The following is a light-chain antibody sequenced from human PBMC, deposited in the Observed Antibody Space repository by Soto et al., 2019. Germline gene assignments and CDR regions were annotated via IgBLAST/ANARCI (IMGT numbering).Light chain of an antibody. V-gene: IGKV1-39*01. CDR2: AAS. CDR1: QTLNNY. J-gene: IGKJ1*01. Sequence: DIQMTQSPSSLSASVGDRVTMTCRASQTLNNYLTWFQQKPGKAPKVLIYAASTLQSGVPSRFSGSGSGTDFTLTISRLEPEDFAVYYCQHYGYPQWTFGQGAKVDI. CDR3: QHYGYPQWT.